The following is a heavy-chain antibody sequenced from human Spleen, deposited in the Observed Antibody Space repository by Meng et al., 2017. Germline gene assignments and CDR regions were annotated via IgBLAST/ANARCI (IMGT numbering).Heavy chain of an antibody. CDR3: ARHSRGGEAVDY. D-gene: IGHD7-27*01. CDR1: GYTFTTYW. J-gene: IGHJ4*02. Sequence: GESLKISCKASGYTFTTYWIGWVRQMPGKGLEWMGIIFPGDSDTRFSPSFQGQVNISADKSITTAYLQWSSLKASDTAMYFCARHSRGGEAVDYWGQGTLVTVSS. CDR2: IFPGDSDT. V-gene: IGHV5-51*01.